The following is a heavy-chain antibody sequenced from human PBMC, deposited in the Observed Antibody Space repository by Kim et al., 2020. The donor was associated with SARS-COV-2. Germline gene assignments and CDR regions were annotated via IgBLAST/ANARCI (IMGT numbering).Heavy chain of an antibody. CDR2: ISSNGGST. CDR3: VKGRLRQQQLVGVDP. Sequence: GGSLRLSCSASGFTFSSYAMHWVRQAPGKGLEYVSAISSNGGSTYYADSVKGRFTISRDNSKNTLYLQMSSLRAEDTAVYYCVKGRLRQQQLVGVDPWGQGTLVTVSS. D-gene: IGHD6-13*01. J-gene: IGHJ5*02. V-gene: IGHV3-64D*09. CDR1: GFTFSSYA.